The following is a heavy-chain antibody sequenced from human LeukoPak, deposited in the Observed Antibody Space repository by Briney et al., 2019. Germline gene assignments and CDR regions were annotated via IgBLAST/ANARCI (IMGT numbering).Heavy chain of an antibody. CDR2: ISGDGGGT. D-gene: IGHD6-13*01. Sequence: GGSLRLSCSASGFTFRNYAMHWVRQAPGKGLEYVSAISGDGGGTSHADFVKGRFIISRENSNNTVYLRMSSLRAEDTAVYYCVKESLGIAAVWGQGTLVTVSS. J-gene: IGHJ4*02. CDR3: VKESLGIAAV. CDR1: GFTFRNYA. V-gene: IGHV3-64D*06.